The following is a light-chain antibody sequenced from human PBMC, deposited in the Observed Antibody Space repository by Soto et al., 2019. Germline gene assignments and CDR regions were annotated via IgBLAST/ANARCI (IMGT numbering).Light chain of an antibody. V-gene: IGKV3-15*01. CDR3: QQYNNWPGT. CDR1: QSVSSN. CDR2: GAS. Sequence: EIVMTQSPATLSVSPGERATLSCRASQSVSSNIAWYQQKPGQPPRLLIYGASTRATGIPARFSGSGSGTEFTLTISSLQSEDFTVYFCQQYNNWPGTFGQGTKVEIK. J-gene: IGKJ1*01.